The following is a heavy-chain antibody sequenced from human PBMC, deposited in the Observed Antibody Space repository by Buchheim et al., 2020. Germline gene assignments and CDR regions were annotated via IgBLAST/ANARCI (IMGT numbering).Heavy chain of an antibody. CDR1: GGSISSVGYY. CDR3: AASLYYDILTGYPGGWFDP. V-gene: IGHV4-31*03. J-gene: IGHJ5*02. D-gene: IGHD3-9*01. Sequence: QVQLQESGPGLVKPSQTLSLTCTVSGGSISSVGYYWSWIRQHPGKGLEWIGYIYYSGSTYYNPSLKSRVTISVDTSKNQFSLKLSSVTAADTAVYYCAASLYYDILTGYPGGWFDPWGQGTL. CDR2: IYYSGST.